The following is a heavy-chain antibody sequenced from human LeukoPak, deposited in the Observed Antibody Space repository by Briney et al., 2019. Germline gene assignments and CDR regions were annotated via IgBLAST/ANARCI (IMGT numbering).Heavy chain of an antibody. CDR1: GGSISSYY. CDR3: ARGPTGYYNPYFDY. CDR2: IYYSGST. D-gene: IGHD3-9*01. J-gene: IGHJ4*02. Sequence: SETLSLTCTVSGGSISSYYWSWIRQPPGKGLEWIGYIYYSGSTNYNPSLKSRVTISVDTSKNQFSLKLSSVTAADTAVYYCARGPTGYYNPYFDYWGQGTLVAVSS. V-gene: IGHV4-59*01.